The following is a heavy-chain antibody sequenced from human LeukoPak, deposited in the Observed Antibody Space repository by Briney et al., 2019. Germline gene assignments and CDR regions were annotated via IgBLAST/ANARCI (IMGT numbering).Heavy chain of an antibody. CDR2: ISYDGSNK. V-gene: IGHV3-30*18. J-gene: IGHJ4*02. Sequence: PGRSLRLSCAASGFTFSSYGMHWVRQAPGKGLEWVAVISYDGSNKYYADSVKGRFTISRDNSKNTLYLQMNSLRAEDTAVYYCAKIDLDYWGQGTLVTVSS. CDR1: GFTFSSYG. CDR3: AKIDLDY.